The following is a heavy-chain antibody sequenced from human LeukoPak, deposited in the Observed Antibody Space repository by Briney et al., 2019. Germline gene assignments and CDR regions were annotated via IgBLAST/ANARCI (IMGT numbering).Heavy chain of an antibody. V-gene: IGHV4-34*01. D-gene: IGHD3-10*01. CDR1: GGSLTNYY. J-gene: IGHJ5*02. CDR2: INHSGST. CDR3: ARDSGTTGEVKFDP. Sequence: SETLSLTCTVSGGSLTNYYWTWLRQPPGKGLEWIGEINHSGSTNYNPSLKSRVTISVDTSKNHFSLTLISVTAADTAVYYCARDSGTTGEVKFDPWGQGMLVTVSS.